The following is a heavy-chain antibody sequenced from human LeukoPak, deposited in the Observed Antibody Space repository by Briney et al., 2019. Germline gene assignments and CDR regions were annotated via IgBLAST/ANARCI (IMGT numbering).Heavy chain of an antibody. D-gene: IGHD3-16*01. CDR2: ISSSGSTI. Sequence: GGSLRLSCAASGFTFSSYEMNWVRQAPGKGLEWVSYISSSGSTIYYADSVKGRFTIPRDNAKNSLYLQMNSLRAEDTAVYYCARDLGVGFDYWGQGTLVTVSS. V-gene: IGHV3-48*03. CDR1: GFTFSSYE. J-gene: IGHJ4*02. CDR3: ARDLGVGFDY.